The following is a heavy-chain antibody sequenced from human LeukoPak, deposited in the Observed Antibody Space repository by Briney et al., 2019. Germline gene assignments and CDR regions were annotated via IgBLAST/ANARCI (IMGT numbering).Heavy chain of an antibody. CDR1: GYTFTGYY. J-gene: IGHJ5*02. CDR2: INPNGGGT. CDR3: ARDRRVVVPAAIRWFDP. V-gene: IGHV1-2*02. D-gene: IGHD2-2*01. Sequence: ASVKVSCKASGYTFTGYYMHWVRQAPGQGLEWMGWINPNGGGTNYAQKFQGRVTMTRDTSISTAYMELSRLRSDDTAVYYCARDRRVVVPAAIRWFDPWGQGTLVTVSS.